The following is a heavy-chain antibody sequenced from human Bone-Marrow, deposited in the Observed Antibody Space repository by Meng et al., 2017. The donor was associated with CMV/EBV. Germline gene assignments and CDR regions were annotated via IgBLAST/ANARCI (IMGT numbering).Heavy chain of an antibody. V-gene: IGHV4-38-2*02. D-gene: IGHD1-1*01. CDR1: GYSISSGYY. J-gene: IGHJ4*02. CDR2: IYHSGST. Sequence: SETLSLTCTVSGYSISSGYYWGWIRQPPGKGLEWIGSIYHSGSTYYNPSLKSRVTISVDTSKNQFFLKLSSVTAADTAVYYCARRVGWSDDRSFDYWGQGTLVTVSS. CDR3: ARRVGWSDDRSFDY.